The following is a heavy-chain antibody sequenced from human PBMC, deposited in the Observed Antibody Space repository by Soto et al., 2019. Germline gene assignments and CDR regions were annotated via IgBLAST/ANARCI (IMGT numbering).Heavy chain of an antibody. CDR1: GFTFSSYA. CDR2: ITDSGGGT. CDR3: ARRVPSSKVFWFDP. V-gene: IGHV3-23*01. D-gene: IGHD2-2*01. J-gene: IGHJ5*02. Sequence: EVQLLESGGGLVQPGGSLRLSCAASGFTFSSYAMSWVRQAPGKGLEWVSSITDSGGGTYYADSVKGRFTISRDNSENSLYMQMNSLRVGDTALYYCARRVPSSKVFWFDPWGQGTLVTVSS.